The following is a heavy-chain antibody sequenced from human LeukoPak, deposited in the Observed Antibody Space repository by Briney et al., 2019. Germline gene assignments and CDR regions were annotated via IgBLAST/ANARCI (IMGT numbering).Heavy chain of an antibody. Sequence: GRSLRLSCVASEFPFSSNWMSWVRQAPGNGLEWVAVIKKDGSEKYYVDSLKGRFIISRDNAKNSLYLQMNSLRVEDTAVYYCASTANNWFDPWGQGTLVTVYS. CDR3: ASTANNWFDP. J-gene: IGHJ5*02. CDR2: IKKDGSEK. CDR1: EFPFSSNW. D-gene: IGHD5-18*01. V-gene: IGHV3-7*03.